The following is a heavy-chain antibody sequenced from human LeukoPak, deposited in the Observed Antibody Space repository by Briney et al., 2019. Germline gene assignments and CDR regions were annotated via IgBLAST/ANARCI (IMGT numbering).Heavy chain of an antibody. D-gene: IGHD2-2*01. V-gene: IGHV5-51*01. CDR2: IYPGDSDT. Sequence: GESLQISCKGSGYSFTSYWIGWVRQLPGKGLEWMGIIYPGDSDTRYSPSFQGQVTISADKSISTAYLQWSSLKASDTAMYYCARSSTSVIGAFDIWGQGTMVTVSS. J-gene: IGHJ3*02. CDR1: GYSFTSYW. CDR3: ARSSTSVIGAFDI.